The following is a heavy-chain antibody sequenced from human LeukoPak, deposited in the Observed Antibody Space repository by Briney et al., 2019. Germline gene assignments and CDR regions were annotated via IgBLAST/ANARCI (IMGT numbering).Heavy chain of an antibody. V-gene: IGHV3-7*01. CDR1: GFIFSSYW. J-gene: IGHJ4*02. Sequence: GGSLRLSCAASGFIFSSYWMSWVRQAPGKGLEWVANIKKDGSEKYYVESVKGRFTISRDNAKKSLYLQMNSLRAEDTAVYYCARHLSGITGYTYGRGIDYWGQGTLLTVSS. CDR2: IKKDGSEK. D-gene: IGHD5-12*01. CDR3: ARHLSGITGYTYGRGIDY.